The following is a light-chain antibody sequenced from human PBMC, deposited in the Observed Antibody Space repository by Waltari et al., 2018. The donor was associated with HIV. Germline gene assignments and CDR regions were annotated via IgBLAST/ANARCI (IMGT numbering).Light chain of an antibody. V-gene: IGKV1D-16*01. CDR1: QGVSSW. Sequence: DIQMTQSPPSLSASVGATVTITCRASQGVSSWLAWYQQKPGKAPKPLIYAASSLQTGVPSRFSGSGAGTHFTLTISSLQPEDFATYYCQHYDTYPYTFGQGTRLEIK. J-gene: IGKJ2*01. CDR3: QHYDTYPYT. CDR2: AAS.